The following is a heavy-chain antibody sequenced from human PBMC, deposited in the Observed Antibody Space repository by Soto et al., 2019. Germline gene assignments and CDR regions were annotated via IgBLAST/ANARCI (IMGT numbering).Heavy chain of an antibody. D-gene: IGHD3-10*01. CDR2: IRDKAHTYTT. V-gene: IGHV3-72*01. J-gene: IGHJ4*02. CDR1: GFSFSDHY. CDR3: ARAIVRGNYFDY. Sequence: EVQLVESGGGLVQPGGSLRLSCAASGFSFSDHYMDWVRQAPGKGLEWVARIRDKAHTYTTEYVASVKGIFTISRDDSKNSLDMQMNHLKTEDTAVYYCARAIVRGNYFDYWVQGALVTVSS.